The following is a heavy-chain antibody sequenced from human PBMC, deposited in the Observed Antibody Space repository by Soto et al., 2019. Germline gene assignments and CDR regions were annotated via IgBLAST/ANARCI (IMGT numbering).Heavy chain of an antibody. V-gene: IGHV1-69*08. CDR3: ARDPTVTKDHPVDY. D-gene: IGHD4-17*01. Sequence: QVQLVQSGAEVKKPGSSVKVSCTASGGTFSSYTISWVRQAPGQGLEWMGRIIPILGIANYAQKFQGRVTITADKSTSTAYMELSSLRSEDTAVYYCARDPTVTKDHPVDYWGQGTLVTVSS. CDR2: IIPILGIA. CDR1: GGTFSSYT. J-gene: IGHJ4*02.